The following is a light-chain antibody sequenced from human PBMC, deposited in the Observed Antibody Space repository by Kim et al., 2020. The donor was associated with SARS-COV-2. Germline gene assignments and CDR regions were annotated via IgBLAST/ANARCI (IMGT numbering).Light chain of an antibody. Sequence: DIQMTQSPSTLSASVGDRVTITCRASQSVSSYLAWYQQRPGKAPNLLIYDASRLESGVPSRFSGSGSGTEFTLTISNLQPDDFASYYCQQYITHRTFGQGTKVDIK. CDR1: QSVSSY. J-gene: IGKJ1*01. V-gene: IGKV1-5*01. CDR2: DAS. CDR3: QQYITHRT.